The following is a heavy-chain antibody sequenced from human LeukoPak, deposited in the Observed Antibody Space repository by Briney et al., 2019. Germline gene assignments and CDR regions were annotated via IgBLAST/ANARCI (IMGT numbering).Heavy chain of an antibody. V-gene: IGHV3-21*01. CDR2: ISSSSNFI. D-gene: IGHD3-22*01. Sequence: GGSLRLSCAASGFTFSSYEMNWVRQAPGKGLEWVSSISSSSNFINYADSVKGRFTIFRDNAENSLYLQMDTLRAEDTAVYYCARQPIVLAAFDLWGQGTLVTVSS. CDR3: ARQPIVLAAFDL. CDR1: GFTFSSYE. J-gene: IGHJ5*02.